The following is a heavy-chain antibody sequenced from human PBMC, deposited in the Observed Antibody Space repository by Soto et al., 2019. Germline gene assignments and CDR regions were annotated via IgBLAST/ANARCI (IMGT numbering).Heavy chain of an antibody. CDR1: GYTLTELS. J-gene: IGHJ4*02. V-gene: IGHV1-24*01. D-gene: IGHD5-12*01. Sequence: QVQLVQSGAEVKKPGASVKVSCKVSGYTLTELSMHWVRQAPGKGLEWMGGFDPEDGETIYAQKFQGRVTMTEDTSTDTAYMELSSLRSEDTAVYYCATGPLGGYDRNIAAERDYWGQGTLVTVSS. CDR2: FDPEDGET. CDR3: ATGPLGGYDRNIAAERDY.